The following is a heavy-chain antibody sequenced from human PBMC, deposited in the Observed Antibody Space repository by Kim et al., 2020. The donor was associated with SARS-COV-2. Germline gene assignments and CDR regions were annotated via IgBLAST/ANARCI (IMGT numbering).Heavy chain of an antibody. CDR3: ARGSVRGLDYYYMDV. Sequence: ASVKVSCKSSGYTFTSYGMSWVRQAPGQGLEWMGWISGSNGNTKYAQRLQDRIIMTTDTSTSTAYMDLRSLRSDDTAVYYCARGSVRGLDYYYMDVWGKG. V-gene: IGHV1-18*01. CDR2: ISGSNGNT. CDR1: GYTFTSYG. D-gene: IGHD4-4*01. J-gene: IGHJ6*03.